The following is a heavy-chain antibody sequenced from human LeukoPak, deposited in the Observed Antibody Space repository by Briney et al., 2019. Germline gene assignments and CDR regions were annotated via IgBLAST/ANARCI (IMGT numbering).Heavy chain of an antibody. Sequence: SETLSLTCAVSGASISSGGYSWNWIRQPPGKGLEWIGHIYDNRVTYNNPSLKSRVIISVDTSKNQISLKLKSVTAADTAVYYCARGDYIWGSYRHNGFDVWGQGTLVTVSS. CDR3: ARGDYIWGSYRHNGFDV. CDR1: GASISSGGYS. CDR2: IYDNRVT. D-gene: IGHD3-16*02. V-gene: IGHV4-30-4*07. J-gene: IGHJ3*01.